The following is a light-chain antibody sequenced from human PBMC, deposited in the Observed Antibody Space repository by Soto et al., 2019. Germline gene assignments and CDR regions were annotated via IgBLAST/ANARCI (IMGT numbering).Light chain of an antibody. Sequence: DIQMTQSPSTLSASVGDRVTITCWASQSISTWLAWYQQKPGKAPKLLIYKASTLESGVPSRFSGSGSGTEFTLTISSLQPDDFATYYCQQYNRYWTFGQGTKVEIK. CDR3: QQYNRYWT. CDR1: QSISTW. J-gene: IGKJ1*01. CDR2: KAS. V-gene: IGKV1-5*03.